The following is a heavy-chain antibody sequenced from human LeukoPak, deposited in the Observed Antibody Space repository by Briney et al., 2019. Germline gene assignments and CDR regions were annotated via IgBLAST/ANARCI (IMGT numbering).Heavy chain of an antibody. D-gene: IGHD3-22*01. J-gene: IGHJ4*02. Sequence: GGSLRLTCAASGFTFSSYAMSWVRQAPGKGLEWVSAISGSGGSTYYADSVKGRFTISRDNSKNTLYVQMNSLRAEDTAVYYCAKDGGSGYYYFDYWGQGTLVSVSS. CDR2: ISGSGGST. CDR3: AKDGGSGYYYFDY. CDR1: GFTFSSYA. V-gene: IGHV3-23*01.